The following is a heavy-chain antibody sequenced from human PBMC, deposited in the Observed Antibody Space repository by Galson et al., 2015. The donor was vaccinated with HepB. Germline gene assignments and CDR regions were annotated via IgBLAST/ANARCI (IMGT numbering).Heavy chain of an antibody. J-gene: IGHJ4*02. V-gene: IGHV4-61*02. D-gene: IGHD5-12*01. Sequence: TLSLTCTVSGGSISSGSYYWSWIRQPAGKGLEWIGRIYTSGSTNYNPSLKSRVTMSVDTSKNQFSLKLSSVTAADTAVYYCARADKRGYSGYDFDYWGQGTLVTVSS. CDR1: GGSISSGSYY. CDR3: ARADKRGYSGYDFDY. CDR2: IYTSGST.